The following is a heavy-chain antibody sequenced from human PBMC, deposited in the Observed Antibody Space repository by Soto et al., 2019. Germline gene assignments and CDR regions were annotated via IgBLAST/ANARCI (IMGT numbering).Heavy chain of an antibody. CDR3: ATSNYGDNLFDY. V-gene: IGHV4-39*01. CDR1: GCSISSSSYY. Sequence: PSETLSLTCTVSGCSISSSSYYWGWIRQPPGKGLEWIGSIYYSGSTYYNPSLKSRVTISVDTSKNQFSLKLSSVTAADTAVYYCATSNYGDNLFDYWGQGTLVTVSS. J-gene: IGHJ4*02. D-gene: IGHD4-17*01. CDR2: IYYSGST.